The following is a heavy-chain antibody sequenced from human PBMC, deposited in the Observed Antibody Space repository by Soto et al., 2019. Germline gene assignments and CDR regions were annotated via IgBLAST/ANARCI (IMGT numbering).Heavy chain of an antibody. CDR1: GGSISGYY. CDR3: ARAHPKYYYYGLDV. CDR2: IYFTGNT. J-gene: IGHJ6*02. V-gene: IGHV4-59*01. Sequence: PSETLTLTCTVSGGSISGYYWSWIRQPPGKGLEWIGFIYFTGNTNYKPSLESRVTISLDTTKTQFSLKVTSVTAADTAVYYCARAHPKYYYYGLDVWGQGTTVTVSS.